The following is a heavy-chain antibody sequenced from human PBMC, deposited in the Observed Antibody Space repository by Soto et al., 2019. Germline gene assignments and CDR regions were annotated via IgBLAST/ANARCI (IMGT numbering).Heavy chain of an antibody. J-gene: IGHJ4*02. CDR3: LRGGYIYGLDY. CDR1: GFTFSSYE. CDR2: ISSSGSTI. D-gene: IGHD5-18*01. Sequence: EVQLVESGGGLVQPGGSLRLSCAASGFTFSSYEMNWVRQAPGKGLEWVSYISSSGSTIYYADSVKGRFTISRDNAKNSLYLQMNSLRAEDTAVYEFLRGGYIYGLDYWGQGNLVNVSS. V-gene: IGHV3-48*03.